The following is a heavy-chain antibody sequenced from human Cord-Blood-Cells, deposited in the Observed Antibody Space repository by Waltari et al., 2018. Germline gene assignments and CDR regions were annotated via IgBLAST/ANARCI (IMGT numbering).Heavy chain of an antibody. CDR1: GAALGSSA. CDR2: IIPIFGTA. Sequence: LVQSGAVGRKPGSWVKVSCRASGAALGSSAISGVRWSPGQGLEWMGGIIPIFGTANYAQKFQGRVTITADKSTSTAYMELSSLRSEDTAVYYCAREMSRSSSSWFDPWGQGTLVTVSS. D-gene: IGHD6-6*01. J-gene: IGHJ5*02. CDR3: AREMSRSSSSWFDP. V-gene: IGHV1-69*06.